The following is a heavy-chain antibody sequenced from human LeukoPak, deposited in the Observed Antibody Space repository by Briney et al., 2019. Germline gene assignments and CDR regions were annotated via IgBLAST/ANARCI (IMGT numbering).Heavy chain of an antibody. CDR3: ATRRSYGDYWMATDAFDI. CDR2: FDPEDGET. CDR1: GYTLTELS. V-gene: IGHV1-24*01. Sequence: ASVKVSCKVSGYTLTELSMHWVRQAPGKGLEWMGGFDPEDGETIYAQTFQGRVTMTEDTSTDTAYMELSSLRSEDTAVYYCATRRSYGDYWMATDAFDIWGQGTMVTVSS. J-gene: IGHJ3*02. D-gene: IGHD4-17*01.